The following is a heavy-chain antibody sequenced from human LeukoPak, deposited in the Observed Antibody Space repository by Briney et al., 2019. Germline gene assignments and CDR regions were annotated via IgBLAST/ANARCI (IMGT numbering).Heavy chain of an antibody. CDR1: GFPFSTYG. J-gene: IGHJ1*01. D-gene: IGHD4-17*01. CDR3: AKEGDYGDLDH. V-gene: IGHV3-30*18. CDR2: ISYDGSKK. Sequence: GGSLRLSCVASGFPFSTYGMHWVRQAPGKGLEWVTVISYDGSKKHYADSVKGRFTISRDNSKNTLYLQMNSLRAEDTAVYYCAKEGDYGDLDHWGQGTLVTVSS.